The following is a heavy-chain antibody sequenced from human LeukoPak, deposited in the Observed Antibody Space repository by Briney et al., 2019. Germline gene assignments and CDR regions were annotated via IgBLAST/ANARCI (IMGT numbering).Heavy chain of an antibody. CDR2: ISYDGSNK. CDR1: GFTFSSYA. D-gene: IGHD4-17*01. V-gene: IGHV3-30*04. CDR3: AKAGMTTVTAPAYYHYYYMDV. Sequence: PGRSLRLSCAASGFTFSSYAMHWVRQAPGKGLEWVAVISYDGSNKYYADSVKGRFTISRDNSKNTLYLQMNSLRAEDTAVYYCAKAGMTTVTAPAYYHYYYMDVWGKGTTVTVSS. J-gene: IGHJ6*03.